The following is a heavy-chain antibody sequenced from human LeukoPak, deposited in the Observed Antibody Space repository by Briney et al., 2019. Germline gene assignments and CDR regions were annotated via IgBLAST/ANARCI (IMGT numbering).Heavy chain of an antibody. V-gene: IGHV4-4*07. D-gene: IGHD4-17*01. Sequence: PSETLSLTCTVSGGSINSYYWSWIQQPAGKGLEWIGRIYTSGSSNYNPSLKSRVTMSVDTSKNQFSLRLTSVTAADTAVYYCARAAYGDYRYYYFYLDVWGKGTTVTVSS. CDR2: IYTSGSS. J-gene: IGHJ6*03. CDR3: ARAAYGDYRYYYFYLDV. CDR1: GGSINSYY.